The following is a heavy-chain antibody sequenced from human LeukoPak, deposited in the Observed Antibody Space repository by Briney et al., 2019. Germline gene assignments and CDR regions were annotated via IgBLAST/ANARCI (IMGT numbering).Heavy chain of an antibody. V-gene: IGHV4-59*01. D-gene: IGHD2-15*01. CDR3: ARRTCSGGGCSSKYFDY. CDR2: IYYSGST. J-gene: IGHJ4*02. Sequence: SETLSLTCAVYGGSFSGYYWSWIRQPPGKGLEWIGYIYYSGSTNYNPSLKSRVAISVDTSKNQFSLKLSSVTAADTAVYYCARRTCSGGGCSSKYFDYWGRGTLVTVSS. CDR1: GGSFSGYY.